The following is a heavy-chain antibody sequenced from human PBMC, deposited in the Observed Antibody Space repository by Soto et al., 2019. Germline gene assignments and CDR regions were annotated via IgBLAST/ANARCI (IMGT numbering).Heavy chain of an antibody. CDR2: ISAYNGNT. J-gene: IGHJ6*04. V-gene: IGHV1-18*01. Sequence: ASVKVSCKASGYTFTSYGISWVRQAPGQGLEWMGWISAYNGNTNYAQKLQGRVTMTTDTSTSTAYMELRSLRSDDTAVYYCARDPKIEDIVVVPAAIRGYYYYGMDVWGNGTTVTVSS. D-gene: IGHD2-2*02. CDR3: ARDPKIEDIVVVPAAIRGYYYYGMDV. CDR1: GYTFTSYG.